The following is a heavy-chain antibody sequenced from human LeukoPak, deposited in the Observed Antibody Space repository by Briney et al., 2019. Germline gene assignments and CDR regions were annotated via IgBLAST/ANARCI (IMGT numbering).Heavy chain of an antibody. CDR3: ARGEVLDTAMVTTPFDY. D-gene: IGHD5-18*01. Sequence: KPSETLSLTGAVYGGSFSGYFWSWIRQPPGKGLEWIGEINHSGSTNYNPSLKSRVTISVDTSKNQFSLKLSSVTAADTAVYYCARGEVLDTAMVTTPFDYWGQGTLVTVSS. CDR2: INHSGST. J-gene: IGHJ4*02. V-gene: IGHV4-34*01. CDR1: GGSFSGYF.